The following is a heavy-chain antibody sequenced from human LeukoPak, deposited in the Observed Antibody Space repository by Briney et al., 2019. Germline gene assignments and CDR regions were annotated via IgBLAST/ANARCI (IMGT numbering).Heavy chain of an antibody. Sequence: SVKVSCKASGGTFSSYAISWVRQAPGQGLEWMGGIIPISGTANCAQKFQGRVTITTDESTSTAYMELSSLRSEDTAVYYCARVSSSSSYYFDYWGQGTLVTVSS. CDR3: ARVSSSSSYYFDY. D-gene: IGHD6-6*01. CDR2: IIPISGTA. V-gene: IGHV1-69*05. J-gene: IGHJ4*02. CDR1: GGTFSSYA.